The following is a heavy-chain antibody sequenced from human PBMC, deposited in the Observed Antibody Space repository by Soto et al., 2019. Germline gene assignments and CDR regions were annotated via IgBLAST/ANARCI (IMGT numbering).Heavy chain of an antibody. V-gene: IGHV3-23*01. J-gene: IGHJ3*02. CDR1: GFTFSSYA. Sequence: GGSLRLSCAASGFTFSSYAMSWVRQAPGKGPEWVSAISGSGGSTYYADSVKGRFTISRDNSKNTLYLQMNSLRAEDTAVYYCAKDLPVTMIVVVPDAFDIWGQGTMVTVS. CDR2: ISGSGGST. CDR3: AKDLPVTMIVVVPDAFDI. D-gene: IGHD3-22*01.